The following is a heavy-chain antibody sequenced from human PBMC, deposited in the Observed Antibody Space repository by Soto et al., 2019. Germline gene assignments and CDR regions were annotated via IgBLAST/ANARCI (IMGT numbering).Heavy chain of an antibody. CDR3: ARGGNTHFDY. J-gene: IGHJ4*02. D-gene: IGHD2-2*02. CDR2: ISYDGSNK. V-gene: IGHV3-30*03. CDR1: GFTFSSYG. Sequence: GGSLRLSCAASGFTFSSYGMHWVRQAPGKGLEWVAVISYDGSNKYYADSVKGRFTISRDNSKNTLFLQMNSLRAEDTAVYYCARGGNTHFDYWGQGTLVTVSS.